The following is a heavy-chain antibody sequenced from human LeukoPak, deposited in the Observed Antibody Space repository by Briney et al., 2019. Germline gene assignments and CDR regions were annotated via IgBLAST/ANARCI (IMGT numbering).Heavy chain of an antibody. CDR1: GGSISSGGYY. CDR2: IYHSGST. CDR3: AREAIAGEQLVPSYFDY. D-gene: IGHD6-13*01. Sequence: PSETLSLTCTVSGGSISSGGYYWSWIRQPPGKGLKWIGYIYHSGSTYYNPSLKSRVTISVDRSKNQFSLKLSPVTAADTAVYYCAREAIAGEQLVPSYFDYWGQGTLVTVSS. J-gene: IGHJ4*02. V-gene: IGHV4-30-2*01.